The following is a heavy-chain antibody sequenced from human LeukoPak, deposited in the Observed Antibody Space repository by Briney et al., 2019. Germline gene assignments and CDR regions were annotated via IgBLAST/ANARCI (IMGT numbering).Heavy chain of an antibody. CDR3: ARAGDYGVDAFDI. V-gene: IGHV2-70*04. J-gene: IGHJ3*02. Sequence: CGPTLVKPTQTPTLTCTFSGFSLRTRGMRVSWIRQPPGKALEWLARIDWDDDKFYSTSLKTRLTISKDTSKNQVVLTMTNMDPVDTATYYCARAGDYGVDAFDIWGQGTMVTVSS. CDR2: IDWDDDK. D-gene: IGHD4-17*01. CDR1: GFSLRTRGMR.